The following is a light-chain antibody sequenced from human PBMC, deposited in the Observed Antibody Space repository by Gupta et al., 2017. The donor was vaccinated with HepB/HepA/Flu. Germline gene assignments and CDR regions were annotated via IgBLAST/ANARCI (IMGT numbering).Light chain of an antibody. CDR1: SSDVGGYNF. J-gene: IGLJ2*01. CDR3: SSFACGNRV. Sequence: QSALTQPPSASGSPGQSVTISCTGTSSDVGGYNFVSWYQQHPGKAPKLIIYEVNKRPSGVPDRFSGSKSGNTASLTVSGLQAEDEADYYCSSFACGNRVFGGGTKLTVL. CDR2: EVN. V-gene: IGLV2-8*01.